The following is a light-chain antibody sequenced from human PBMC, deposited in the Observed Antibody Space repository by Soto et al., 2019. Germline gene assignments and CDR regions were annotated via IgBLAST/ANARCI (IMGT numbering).Light chain of an antibody. CDR1: QSVSSY. CDR2: DAS. Sequence: DIVLTQSPATLSLSPGERATLSCRASQSVSSYLAWYQHKPGQAPRLLIYDASNRATGIPARFSGSGSGTDFTLTISSLEPEDFAVYYCQQRTTFGQGTRLEIK. J-gene: IGKJ5*01. CDR3: QQRTT. V-gene: IGKV3-11*01.